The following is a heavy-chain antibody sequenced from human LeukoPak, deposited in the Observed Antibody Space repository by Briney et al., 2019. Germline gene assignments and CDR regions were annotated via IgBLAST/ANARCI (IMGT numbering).Heavy chain of an antibody. CDR3: AKVAGTTVTNDDYYYMDV. D-gene: IGHD4-17*01. J-gene: IGHJ6*03. CDR1: GFTFQTFG. CDR2: ISFDGSYK. Sequence: RPGGSLRLSCAVSGFTFQTFGMHWVRQTPGKGLEWVALISFDGSYKYYTDSVKGRFTISRDNSKNTLYLQMNSLRAEDTAVYYCAKVAGTTVTNDDYYYMDVWGKGTTVTVSS. V-gene: IGHV3-30*18.